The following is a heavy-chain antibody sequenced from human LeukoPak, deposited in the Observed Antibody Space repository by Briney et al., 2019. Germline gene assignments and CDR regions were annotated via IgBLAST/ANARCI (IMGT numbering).Heavy chain of an antibody. D-gene: IGHD3-10*01. CDR3: ARESLWFGESSAAFDY. CDR2: INSNGGST. V-gene: IGHV3-64*01. Sequence: GGSLGLSCVASGFTFSSYAMHWVRQTPGNGLEYVSGINSNGGSTHYANSVKGRFTISRDNSKHTLYLQMGSLRTEDMAVYYCARESLWFGESSAAFDYWGQGTLVTVSS. CDR1: GFTFSSYA. J-gene: IGHJ4*02.